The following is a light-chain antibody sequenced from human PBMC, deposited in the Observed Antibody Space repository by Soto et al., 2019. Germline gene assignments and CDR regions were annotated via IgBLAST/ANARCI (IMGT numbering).Light chain of an antibody. CDR3: LQHNSYPWT. V-gene: IGKV1-17*01. CDR2: AAS. Sequence: DIQMTQSPSSLSASVGDRVTITCRASQGIRNDLGWYQQKPGKAPKRLIYAASSLQSGVPSKFSGSGSGKEFPPPNNTPQPEEFATYYCLQHNSYPWTFGQGTKVEIK. J-gene: IGKJ1*01. CDR1: QGIRND.